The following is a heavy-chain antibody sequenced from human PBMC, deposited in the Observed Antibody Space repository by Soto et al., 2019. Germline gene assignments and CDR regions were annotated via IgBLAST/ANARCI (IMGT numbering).Heavy chain of an antibody. CDR3: ARDLVGIVATDESYGMEV. CDR2: IYTSGST. CDR1: GGSISSYY. V-gene: IGHV4-4*07. Sequence: SETLSLTCTVSGGSISSYYWSWIRQPAGKGLEWIGRIYTSGSTNYNPSLKSRVTMSVDTSTHQFSLKLNSMTAAHTAVYYCARDLVGIVATDESYGMEVWGQGTTGTVSS. J-gene: IGHJ6*02. D-gene: IGHD5-12*01.